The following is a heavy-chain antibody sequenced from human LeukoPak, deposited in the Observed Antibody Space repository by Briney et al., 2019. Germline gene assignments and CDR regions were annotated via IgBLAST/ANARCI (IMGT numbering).Heavy chain of an antibody. Sequence: PGGSLRLSCAASGFTFSSYSMNWVRQAPGKGLEWVSTISESGGSTYYADSVKGRFTISRDNSKSTLYLQMNSLRAEDTAVYYCGRYYVMDVWGQGTSVTVSS. CDR1: GFTFSSYS. CDR2: ISESGGST. CDR3: GRYYVMDV. V-gene: IGHV3-23*01. J-gene: IGHJ6*02.